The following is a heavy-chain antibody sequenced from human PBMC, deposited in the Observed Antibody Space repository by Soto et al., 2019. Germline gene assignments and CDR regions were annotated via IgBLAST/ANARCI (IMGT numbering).Heavy chain of an antibody. J-gene: IGHJ6*02. CDR3: ARDPQHELGYYGMSV. CDR2: IWLDGSNE. V-gene: IGHV3-33*01. CDR1: GFMFSNYG. D-gene: IGHD2-2*01. Sequence: PGWSPRLSCESSGFMFSNYGMHWVRQAPGKGLEWVAVIWLDGSNEYYADSVKGRFTISRDNSKNTLYLQMNSLRVEDTAVYFCARDPQHELGYYGMSVWGQGTTVTVSS.